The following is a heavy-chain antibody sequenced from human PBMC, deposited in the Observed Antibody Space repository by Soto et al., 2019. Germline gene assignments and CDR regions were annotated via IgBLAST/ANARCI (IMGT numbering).Heavy chain of an antibody. Sequence: SETLSLTCTVSGGSISTSSYYWGWIRQPPGKGLEWIGSIYYSGSTYYNPSLKSRVTISVDTSKNQFSLKLSSVTAADTAVYYCARFRGRSDGSGSYCPPPYYYYGMDVWGQGTTVT. CDR3: ARFRGRSDGSGSYCPPPYYYYGMDV. CDR2: IYYSGST. CDR1: GGSISTSSYY. J-gene: IGHJ6*02. V-gene: IGHV4-39*01. D-gene: IGHD3-10*01.